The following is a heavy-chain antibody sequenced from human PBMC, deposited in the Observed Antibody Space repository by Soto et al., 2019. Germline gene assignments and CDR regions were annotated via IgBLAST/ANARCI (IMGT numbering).Heavy chain of an antibody. CDR2: IKSKNDGGTT. J-gene: IGHJ4*02. V-gene: IGHV3-15*07. Sequence: PGGSLRLSCAASGFTFSNAWMNWVRQAPGKGLEWVGRIKSKNDGGTTDYAAPVKGRFTISRDVSKNTLYLQMNSLKTEDTAVYYCTTGVDSSGYYGSFYWGQGTLVTVSS. CDR3: TTGVDSSGYYGSFY. CDR1: GFTFSNAW. D-gene: IGHD3-22*01.